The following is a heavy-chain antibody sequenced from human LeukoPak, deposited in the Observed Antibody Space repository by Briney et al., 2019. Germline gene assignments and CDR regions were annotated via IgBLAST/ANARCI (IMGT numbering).Heavy chain of an antibody. D-gene: IGHD3-9*01. Sequence: PGGSLRLSCADSGFTISSYWMSWVRQAPGKGLEWVATIKLDGSEKYYVDSVRGRFTISRDNAKKSLYLQMNSLRAEDTAVYHCARDRSDILTGYNDAFDIWGQGTMVIVSS. CDR2: IKLDGSEK. CDR3: ARDRSDILTGYNDAFDI. J-gene: IGHJ3*02. CDR1: GFTISSYW. V-gene: IGHV3-7*01.